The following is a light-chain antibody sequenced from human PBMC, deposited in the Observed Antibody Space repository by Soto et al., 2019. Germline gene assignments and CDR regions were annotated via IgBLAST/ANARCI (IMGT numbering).Light chain of an antibody. V-gene: IGKV1-33*01. Sequence: DIPMTQSPSSLSASVGDRVTITCQASQDISKYLNWYQQQPGKAPKLLIYDASNLETGVPSRFSGTGSGAYYTFTISSLHPEDFATYHCQQYDSFPFTFGPGTKVDIK. CDR3: QQYDSFPFT. CDR1: QDISKY. J-gene: IGKJ3*01. CDR2: DAS.